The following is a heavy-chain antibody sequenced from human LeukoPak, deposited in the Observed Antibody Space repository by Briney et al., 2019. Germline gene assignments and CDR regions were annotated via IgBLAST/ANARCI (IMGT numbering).Heavy chain of an antibody. Sequence: SCKVSGYTLTELSMHWVRQAPGKGLEWMGGFDPEDGETIYAQKFQGRVTMTEDTSTDTAYMELSSLRSEDTAVYYCATTSIAVADFDYWGQGTLVTVSS. D-gene: IGHD6-19*01. CDR1: GYTLTELS. CDR2: FDPEDGET. J-gene: IGHJ4*02. V-gene: IGHV1-24*01. CDR3: ATTSIAVADFDY.